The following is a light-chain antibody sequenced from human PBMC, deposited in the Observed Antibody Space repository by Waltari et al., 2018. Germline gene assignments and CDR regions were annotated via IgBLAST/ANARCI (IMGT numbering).Light chain of an antibody. V-gene: IGLV2-14*03. CDR1: SIDIGTYNF. J-gene: IGLJ3*02. CDR2: DVS. CDR3: SSYTGSSTLWV. Sequence: QSALTQPASVSGSPGQSITISCTGTSIDIGTYNFVSWYQQHPGKAPKLMIYDVSYRPSGVSNRFSGSKSGNTASLTISGLQAEDEADYYCSSYTGSSTLWVFGGGTKLSVL.